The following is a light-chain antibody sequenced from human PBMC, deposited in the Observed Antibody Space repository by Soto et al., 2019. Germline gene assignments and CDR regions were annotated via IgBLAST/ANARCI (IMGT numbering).Light chain of an antibody. Sequence: QSALTQPASVSGSPGQSITISCTGTSSDVGGYNYVSWYQQHPGKAPKLMMYDVSNRPSGVSNRFSGSNSGNTASLTISGLQAEYEADYYCSSYTSSSTLPYVFGTGTKLTVL. CDR1: SSDVGGYNY. CDR2: DVS. CDR3: SSYTSSSTLPYV. V-gene: IGLV2-14*01. J-gene: IGLJ1*01.